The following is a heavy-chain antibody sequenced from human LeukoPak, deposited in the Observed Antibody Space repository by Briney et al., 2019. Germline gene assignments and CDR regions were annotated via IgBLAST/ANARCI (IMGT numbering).Heavy chain of an antibody. CDR3: ARAPKAKYYYYYYYMDV. CDR1: GYSISSGYY. CDR2: IYHSGST. Sequence: KPSETLSLTCTVSGYSISSGYYWGWIRQPPGKGLEWIGSIYHSGSTYYNPSVKSRVTISVDTSKNQFSLKLSSVTAADTAVYYCARAPKAKYYYYYYYMDVWGKGTTVTVSS. V-gene: IGHV4-38-2*02. J-gene: IGHJ6*03.